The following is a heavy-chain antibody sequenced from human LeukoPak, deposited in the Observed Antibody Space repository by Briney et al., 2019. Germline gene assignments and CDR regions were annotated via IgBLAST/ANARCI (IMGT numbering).Heavy chain of an antibody. J-gene: IGHJ5*02. CDR3: ARLYTRLTRSIWGYFDP. D-gene: IGHD3-16*01. CDR2: IYPGDSHT. CDR1: GYSFGTYW. V-gene: IGHV5-51*01. Sequence: GESLKISCKSSGYSFGTYWIGWVRQMPGKGLEWMGIIYPGDSHTRYSPSFQGQVTTSADKSTSTAYLQWNSLKSSDTAIYYCARLYTRLTRSIWGYFDPWGQGTLVTVSS.